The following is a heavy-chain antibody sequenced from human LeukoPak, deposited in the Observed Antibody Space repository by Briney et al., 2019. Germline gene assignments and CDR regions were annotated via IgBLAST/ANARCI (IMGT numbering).Heavy chain of an antibody. V-gene: IGHV1-2*02. D-gene: IGHD2-21*01. CDR1: GYTFTGYY. J-gene: IGHJ3*02. Sequence: ASVKVSCKASGYTFTGYYMHWVRQAPGQGLEWMGWINPNSGGTNYAQKFQGRVTMTRDTSISTAYMELSRLRSDDTAVYYCARVLAGLHLKVIATRGDAFDIWGQGTMVTVSS. CDR2: INPNSGGT. CDR3: ARVLAGLHLKVIATRGDAFDI.